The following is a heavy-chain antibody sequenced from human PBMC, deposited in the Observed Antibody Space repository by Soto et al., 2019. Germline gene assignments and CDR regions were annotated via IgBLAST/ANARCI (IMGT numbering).Heavy chain of an antibody. CDR2: ISSSSSYI. V-gene: IGHV3-21*01. CDR3: ARAAPTLNYYDSSAPGWFDP. D-gene: IGHD3-22*01. Sequence: PGGSLRLSCAASGFTFSSYSMNWVRQAPGKGLGWVSSISSSSSYIYYADSVKGRFTISRDNAKNSLYLQMNSLRAEDTAVYYCARAAPTLNYYDSSAPGWFDPWGQGTLVTVSS. J-gene: IGHJ5*02. CDR1: GFTFSSYS.